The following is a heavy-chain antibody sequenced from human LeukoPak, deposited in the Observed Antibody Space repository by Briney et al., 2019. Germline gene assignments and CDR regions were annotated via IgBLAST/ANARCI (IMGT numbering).Heavy chain of an antibody. J-gene: IGHJ5*02. Sequence: GGSLRLSCAASGFTFSSYGMHWVRQAPGKGLEWVAVISYDGSNKYYADSVKGRFTISRDNSKNTLYLQMNSLRAEDTAVYYCAKDPRLLWFGEFNWFDPWGQGTLVTVPS. V-gene: IGHV3-30*18. CDR3: AKDPRLLWFGEFNWFDP. CDR2: ISYDGSNK. CDR1: GFTFSSYG. D-gene: IGHD3-10*01.